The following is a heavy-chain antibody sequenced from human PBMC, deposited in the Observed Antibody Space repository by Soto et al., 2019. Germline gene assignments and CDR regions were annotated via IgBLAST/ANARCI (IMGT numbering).Heavy chain of an antibody. CDR3: ARGTIAAAGRGGAFDI. CDR1: GGSVSGYY. J-gene: IGHJ3*02. CDR2: INHSGST. Sequence: PSETLSLTCAVDGGSVSGYYWSWSRKPPGKGLEWIGEINHSGSTNYNPSLKSRVTISVDTSKNQFSLKLSSVTAADTAVYYCARGTIAAAGRGGAFDIWGQGTMVTVSS. D-gene: IGHD6-13*01. V-gene: IGHV4-34*01.